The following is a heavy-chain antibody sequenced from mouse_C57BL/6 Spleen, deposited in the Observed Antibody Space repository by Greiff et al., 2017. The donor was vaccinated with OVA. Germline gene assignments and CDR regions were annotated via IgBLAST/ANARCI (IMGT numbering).Heavy chain of an antibody. CDR3: TREGNYYGSSFDY. Sequence: EVMLVESGEGLVKPGGSLKLSCAASGFTFSSYAMSWVRQTPEKRLEWVAYISSGGDYIYYADTVKGRFTISRDNARNTLYLQMSSLKSEDTAMYYCTREGNYYGSSFDYWGQGTTLTVSS. V-gene: IGHV5-9-1*02. CDR2: ISSGGDYI. CDR1: GFTFSSYA. D-gene: IGHD1-1*01. J-gene: IGHJ2*01.